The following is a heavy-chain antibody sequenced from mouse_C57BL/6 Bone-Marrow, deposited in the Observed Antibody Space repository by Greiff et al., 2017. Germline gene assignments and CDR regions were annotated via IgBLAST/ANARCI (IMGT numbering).Heavy chain of an antibody. V-gene: IGHV7-3*01. CDR3: ARSLTVFDY. Sequence: EVKLVESGGGLVQPGGSLSLSCAASGFTFTDYYMSWVRQPPGKALEWLGFIRNNAIGYTTEYSASVKGRFTISRDNSQSILYLQMNALRAEDSATYYCARSLTVFDYWGQGTTLTVSS. CDR2: IRNNAIGYTT. D-gene: IGHD4-1*01. J-gene: IGHJ2*01. CDR1: GFTFTDYY.